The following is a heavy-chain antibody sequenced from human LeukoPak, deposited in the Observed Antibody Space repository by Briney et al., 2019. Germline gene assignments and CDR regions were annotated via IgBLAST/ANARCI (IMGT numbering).Heavy chain of an antibody. J-gene: IGHJ4*02. D-gene: IGHD1-26*01. CDR3: AKGSGLVGALDS. Sequence: GGSLRLSCAASGFTFDDYAMHWVRQAPGKGLEWVSGISWNSGSIGYADSVKGRFTISRDNAKNSLYLQMNSLRAEDTALYYCAKGSGLVGALDSWGQGALVTVSS. V-gene: IGHV3-9*01. CDR1: GFTFDDYA. CDR2: ISWNSGSI.